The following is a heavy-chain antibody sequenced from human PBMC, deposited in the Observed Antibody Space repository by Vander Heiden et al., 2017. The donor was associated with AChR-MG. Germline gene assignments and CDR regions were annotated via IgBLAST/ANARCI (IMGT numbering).Heavy chain of an antibody. D-gene: IGHD6-13*01. V-gene: IGHV3-23*01. CDR2: ISGSGSST. Sequence: EVQLLESGGGSVQPGGSLRLSCAASGFTFSRYAMGWVRQATGKGLEWVSAISGSGSSTYYADSVKGRFTISRDNSKNTLYLQMNSLRADDTAVYYCAFGRTGIEAAAVDHWGQGTLVTVSS. J-gene: IGHJ4*02. CDR3: AFGRTGIEAAAVDH. CDR1: GFTFSRYA.